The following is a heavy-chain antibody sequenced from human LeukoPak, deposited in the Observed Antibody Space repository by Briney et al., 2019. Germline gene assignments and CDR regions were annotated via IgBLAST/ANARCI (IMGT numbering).Heavy chain of an antibody. V-gene: IGHV3-21*01. CDR3: ARNRIRQLAQPLDY. D-gene: IGHD6-13*01. CDR2: ISSSSSYI. J-gene: IGHJ4*02. CDR1: GFTFSSYS. Sequence: DPGRSLRLSCAASGFTFSSYSMNWVRQAPGKGLGWVSSISSSSSYIYYADSVKGRFTISRDNAKNSLYLQMNSLRAEDTAVYYCARNRIRQLAQPLDYWGQGTLVTVSS.